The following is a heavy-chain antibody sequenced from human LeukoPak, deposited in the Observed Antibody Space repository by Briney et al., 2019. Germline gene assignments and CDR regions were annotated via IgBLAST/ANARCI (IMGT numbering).Heavy chain of an antibody. V-gene: IGHV4-39*01. CDR1: GGSIGTSSYY. CDR3: ASAEANYDGSVFDY. CDR2: IYYGGNI. Sequence: SETLSLTCSVSGGSIGTSSYYWGWIRQPPGKGLEWLGTIYYGGNINYNLSLKSRLTISADTSNNQLSLKLSSVTAADTAVYYCASAEANYDGSVFDYWGQGTLVTVSS. D-gene: IGHD4-23*01. J-gene: IGHJ4*02.